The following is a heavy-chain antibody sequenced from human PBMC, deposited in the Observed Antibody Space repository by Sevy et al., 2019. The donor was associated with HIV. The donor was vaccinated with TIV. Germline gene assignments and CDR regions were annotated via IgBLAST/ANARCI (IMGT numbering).Heavy chain of an antibody. CDR2: FSWSSGSI. J-gene: IGHJ4*02. Sequence: GGSLRLSCAASGFTFDEYAMHWVRQASGKGLESVSGFSWSSGSIGYADSVKGRLTISRDNAKNSLYLQMNSLRAEDTALYYCAKDREGIAAAGTDYWGQGTLVTVSS. V-gene: IGHV3-9*01. CDR3: AKDREGIAAAGTDY. D-gene: IGHD6-13*01. CDR1: GFTFDEYA.